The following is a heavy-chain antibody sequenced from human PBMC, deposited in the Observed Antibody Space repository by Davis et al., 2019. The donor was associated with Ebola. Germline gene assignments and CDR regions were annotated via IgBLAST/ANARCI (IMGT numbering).Heavy chain of an antibody. Sequence: GGSLRLSCAASGFTVSGNHMSWVRQAPGKGLECVSHMSPSGDIIYYADSVKGRFTVSRDNAKKSLYLQMNSLRAEDTGVYYCVPGTWIRGQGTLVTVSS. D-gene: IGHD5-18*01. CDR2: MSPSGDII. CDR3: VPGTWI. J-gene: IGHJ4*02. CDR1: GFTVSGNH. V-gene: IGHV3-11*04.